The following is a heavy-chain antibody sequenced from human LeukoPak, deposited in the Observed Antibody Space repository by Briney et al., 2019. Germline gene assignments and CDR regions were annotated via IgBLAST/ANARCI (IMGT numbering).Heavy chain of an antibody. V-gene: IGHV1-69*04. CDR3: ARWSGSSSWYPYYYYGMDV. D-gene: IGHD6-13*01. CDR1: GGTFSSYA. J-gene: IGHJ6*02. Sequence: SVKVSCKASGGTFSSYAISWVRQAPGQGLEWMGRIIPILGIANYAQKFQGRVTITADKSTSTAYMELSSLRSEDTAVYYCARWSGSSSWYPYYYYGMDVWGQGTTVTVSS. CDR2: IIPILGIA.